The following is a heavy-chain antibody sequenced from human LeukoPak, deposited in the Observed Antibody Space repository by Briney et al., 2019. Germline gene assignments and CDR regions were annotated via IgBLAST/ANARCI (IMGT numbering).Heavy chain of an antibody. Sequence: SETLSLTCTVPGGSISSYYWSWIRQPPGKGLEWIGYIYYSGSTNYNPSLKSRATISVDTSKNQFSLKLSSVTAADTAVYYCARVYSSGSRAFQHWGQGTLVTVSS. CDR2: IYYSGST. D-gene: IGHD6-19*01. CDR3: ARVYSSGSRAFQH. J-gene: IGHJ1*01. V-gene: IGHV4-59*12. CDR1: GGSISSYY.